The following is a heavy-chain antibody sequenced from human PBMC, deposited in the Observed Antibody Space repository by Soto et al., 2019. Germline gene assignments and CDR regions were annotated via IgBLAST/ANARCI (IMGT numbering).Heavy chain of an antibody. V-gene: IGHV4-34*01. Sequence: SETLSLTCAVYGGSFSGYYWSWIRQPPGKGLEWIGEINHSGSTNYNPSLKSRVTISVDTSKNQFSLKLSSVTAADTAVYHCATITIFGVVPNYFDYWGQGTLVNVSS. J-gene: IGHJ4*02. CDR1: GGSFSGYY. D-gene: IGHD3-3*01. CDR2: INHSGST. CDR3: ATITIFGVVPNYFDY.